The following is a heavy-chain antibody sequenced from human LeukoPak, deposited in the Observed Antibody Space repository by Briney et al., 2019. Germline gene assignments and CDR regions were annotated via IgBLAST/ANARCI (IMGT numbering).Heavy chain of an antibody. CDR1: GGSISSYY. CDR3: ARDGGKGWLWFDY. J-gene: IGHJ4*02. CDR2: IYFSGST. Sequence: SETLSLTCTVSGGSISSYYWRWIRQPPGQGLEYIGYIYFSGSTNYNPSLKSRVTISVDTSKNQFSLKLSSVTAADTAVYYCARDGGKGWLWFDYWGQGTLVTVSS. V-gene: IGHV4-59*01. D-gene: IGHD3-9*01.